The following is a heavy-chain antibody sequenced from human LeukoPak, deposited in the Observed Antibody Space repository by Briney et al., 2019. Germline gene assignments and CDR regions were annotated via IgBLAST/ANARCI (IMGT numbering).Heavy chain of an antibody. CDR2: ISSGGGRI. V-gene: IGHV3-48*02. J-gene: IGHJ5*02. CDR3: ARVLATIGWFDP. CDR1: GFSFSDYN. Sequence: GGSLRPSCAASGFSFSDYNMNWVRQAPGKGLEWVSFISSGGGRIDYADSVKGRFTISRDNAKNSLYLQLNSLRDEDTAVYYCARVLATIGWFDPWGQGTLVTVSS. D-gene: IGHD1-26*01.